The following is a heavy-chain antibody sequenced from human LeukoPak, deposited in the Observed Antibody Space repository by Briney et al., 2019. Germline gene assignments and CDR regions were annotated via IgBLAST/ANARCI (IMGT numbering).Heavy chain of an antibody. CDR1: GGSISSYY. CDR2: IYTSGST. V-gene: IGHV4-4*07. D-gene: IGHD6-6*01. Sequence: KPSETLSLICTVSGGSISSYYWSWIRQPAGKGLEWIGRIYTSGSTKYNPSLKSRVTMSVDTSKNQFSLKLTSVTAADTAVYYCARQGSIEAPPIFDYWGQGTLVTVSS. J-gene: IGHJ4*02. CDR3: ARQGSIEAPPIFDY.